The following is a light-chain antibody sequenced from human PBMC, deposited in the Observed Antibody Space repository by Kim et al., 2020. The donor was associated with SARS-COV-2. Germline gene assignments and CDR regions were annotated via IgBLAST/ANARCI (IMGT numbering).Light chain of an antibody. CDR1: KLGEKY. CDR2: QDT. V-gene: IGLV3-1*01. J-gene: IGLJ2*01. CDR3: QTWDRITVV. Sequence: SYELTQPPSVSVSPGQTASITCSGDKLGEKYACWYQQKPGQSPVLVIYQDTKRPSGIPERFSGSNSGNTATMTISGTQAMDEADYYCQTWDRITVV.